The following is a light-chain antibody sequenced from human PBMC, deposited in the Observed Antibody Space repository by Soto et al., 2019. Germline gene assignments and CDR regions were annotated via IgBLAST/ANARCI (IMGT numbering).Light chain of an antibody. CDR2: DVT. J-gene: IGLJ2*01. CDR1: SSDIGDYDY. CDR3: CSYAGSYTFVV. Sequence: QSALTQPRSVSGSPGQSVTISCTATSSDIGDYDYVSWYQLHPGKAPKLMIYDVTKRPSGVPDRLSGSKSGNTASLTISGLQADDEADYYCCSYAGSYTFVVFGGGTKLTVL. V-gene: IGLV2-11*01.